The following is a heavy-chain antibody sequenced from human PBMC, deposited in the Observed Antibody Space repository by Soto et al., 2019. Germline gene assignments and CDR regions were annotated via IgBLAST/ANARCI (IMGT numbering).Heavy chain of an antibody. V-gene: IGHV4-30-4*01. Sequence: PSETLSLTCTVSGDSISNSDYHWNWIRQSPGKGLEWIASIDYSGTTYYNPSLKSRVIISTDTSKNLFSLKLRSVTAADTALYFCARDGHYYYGMDVWGQGTTVTVSS. CDR2: IDYSGTT. J-gene: IGHJ6*02. CDR1: GDSISNSDYH. CDR3: ARDGHYYYGMDV.